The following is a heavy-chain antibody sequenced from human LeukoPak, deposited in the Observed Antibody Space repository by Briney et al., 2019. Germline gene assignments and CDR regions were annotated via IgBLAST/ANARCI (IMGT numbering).Heavy chain of an antibody. CDR3: ARKDYGDYIFYFDY. CDR2: IYYSGST. D-gene: IGHD4-17*01. CDR1: GGSISSSSYY. V-gene: IGHV4-39*07. Sequence: SETLSLTCTVSGGSISSSSYYWGWIRQPPGKGLEWIGSIYYSGSTYYNPSLKSRVTISVDTSKNQFSLKLSSVTAADTAVYYCARKDYGDYIFYFDYWGQGTLVTVSS. J-gene: IGHJ4*02.